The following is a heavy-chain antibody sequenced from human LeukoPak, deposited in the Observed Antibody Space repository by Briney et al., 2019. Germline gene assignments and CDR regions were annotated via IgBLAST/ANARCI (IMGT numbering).Heavy chain of an antibody. D-gene: IGHD2-8*01. J-gene: IGHJ1*01. V-gene: IGHV3-7*01. CDR3: ARAAGCTNGVCLPEYFQH. CDR1: GFTFSSYW. CDR2: INQDGGEK. Sequence: GGSLRLSCAASGFTFSSYWMTWVRQAPGKGLEWVANINQDGGEKYYVDSVMGRFTISRDNAKNSLYLQMNSLRAEDTAVYYCARAAGCTNGVCLPEYFQHWGQGTLVTVSS.